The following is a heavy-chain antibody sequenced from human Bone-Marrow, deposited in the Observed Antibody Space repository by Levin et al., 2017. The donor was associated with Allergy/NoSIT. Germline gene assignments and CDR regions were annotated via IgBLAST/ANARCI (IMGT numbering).Heavy chain of an antibody. Sequence: GGSLRLSCAASGFPLSSYSMDWVRQAPGKALEWISYISSGGSTIYYADSVKGRFTISRDNAKTSLYLPMNSLRDEDTAVYYCARGPDGGAHYWGQGTLVTVCS. CDR3: ARGPDGGAHY. D-gene: IGHD3-16*01. CDR1: GFPLSSYS. J-gene: IGHJ4*02. V-gene: IGHV3-48*02. CDR2: ISSGGSTI.